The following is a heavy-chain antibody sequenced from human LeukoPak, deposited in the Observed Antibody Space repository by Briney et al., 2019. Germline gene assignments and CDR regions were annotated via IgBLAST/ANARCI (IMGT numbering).Heavy chain of an antibody. CDR3: ARDHEELLSAGWYYGMDV. CDR2: IKQDGSEK. J-gene: IGHJ6*02. Sequence: GGSLRLSCAASGFTFSSYWMSWVRQAPGKGLEWVANIKQDGSEKYYVDSVKGRFTISRDNAKNSLYLQMNSLRAEDTAVYYCARDHEELLSAGWYYGMDVWGQGITVTGSS. CDR1: GFTFSSYW. D-gene: IGHD1-26*01. V-gene: IGHV3-7*04.